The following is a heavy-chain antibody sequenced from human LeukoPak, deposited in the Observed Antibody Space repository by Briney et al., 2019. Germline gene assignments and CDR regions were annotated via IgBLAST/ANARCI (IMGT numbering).Heavy chain of an antibody. V-gene: IGHV4-59*01. D-gene: IGHD5-18*01. J-gene: IGHJ4*02. CDR1: GGSISSYY. CDR3: ERDTRGYSYD. CDR2: IYYSWST. Sequence: SETLSLTCTVSGGSISSYYWSWIRQPPGKGLEWIGYIYYSWSTNYNPSLKSRVTISVDTSKKQFSMKLSSVTAADTAVYYCERDTRGYSYDWGQGTLVTVSS.